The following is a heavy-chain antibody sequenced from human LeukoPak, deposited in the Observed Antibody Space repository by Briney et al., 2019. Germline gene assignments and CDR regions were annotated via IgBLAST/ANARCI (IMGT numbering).Heavy chain of an antibody. V-gene: IGHV4-39*07. CDR1: GGSISSSSYY. CDR3: ARTTEAHSWRTRYYDYYMDV. Sequence: SETLSLTCTGSGGSISSSSYYWGWIRQPPGKGLEWIGSIYYSGSTNYNPSLKSRVTISVDTSENQFSLKLSSVTAADTAVYYCARTTEAHSWRTRYYDYYMDVWGKGTTVTVSS. D-gene: IGHD6-13*01. CDR2: IYYSGST. J-gene: IGHJ6*03.